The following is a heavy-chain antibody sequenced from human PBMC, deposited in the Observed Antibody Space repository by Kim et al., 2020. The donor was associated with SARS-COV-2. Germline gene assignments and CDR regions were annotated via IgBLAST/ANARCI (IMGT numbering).Heavy chain of an antibody. D-gene: IGHD3-10*01. CDR3: ATPDYFGSGSPRVDY. V-gene: IGHV3-23*01. Sequence: DPVRGRCDISRAKAKHTLYLQMNSLRAEDTAVYYCATPDYFGSGSPRVDYWGQGTLVTVSS. J-gene: IGHJ4*02.